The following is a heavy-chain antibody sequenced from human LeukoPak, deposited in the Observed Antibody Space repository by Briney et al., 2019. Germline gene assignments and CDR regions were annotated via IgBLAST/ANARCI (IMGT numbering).Heavy chain of an antibody. V-gene: IGHV3-48*04. CDR2: ISTTSSTI. D-gene: IGHD3-10*01. CDR3: AGDNVVRGAPEFDY. J-gene: IGHJ4*02. Sequence: PGGSLRLSCAASGFTFSTYTMNWVRQAPGKGLEWVSYISTTSSTIYYADSVKGRFTISRDNAKNSLYLQMNSLRAEDTAIYYCAGDNVVRGAPEFDYWGQGTLVTVPS. CDR1: GFTFSTYT.